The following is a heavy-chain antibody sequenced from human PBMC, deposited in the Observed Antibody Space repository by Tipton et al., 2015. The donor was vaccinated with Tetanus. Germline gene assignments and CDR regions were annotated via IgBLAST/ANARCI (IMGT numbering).Heavy chain of an antibody. CDR2: INYSGST. V-gene: IGHV4-61*03. Sequence: LRLSCTVSGGSVSNASYFWGWIRQSPEKGLEWIGFINYSGSTYYNPSLRSRVTLSVDTSKNHFSLKLSSVTAADTAVYYCARGGITAAGILDYWGQGTLVTVSS. CDR1: GGSVSNASYF. CDR3: ARGGITAAGILDY. D-gene: IGHD6-13*01. J-gene: IGHJ4*02.